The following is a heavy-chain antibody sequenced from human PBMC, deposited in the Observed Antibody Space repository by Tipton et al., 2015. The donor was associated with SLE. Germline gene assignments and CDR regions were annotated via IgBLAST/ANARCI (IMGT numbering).Heavy chain of an antibody. CDR3: ARGDDSSGREFDY. Sequence: TLSLTCTVSGGSISSGSYYWSWIRQPAGKGLEWIGRIYTSGSTNYNPSLKSRVTISVDTSKNQFSLKLSSVTAADTAVYYCARGDDSSGREFDYWGQGTLVTVSS. D-gene: IGHD3-22*01. CDR2: IYTSGST. V-gene: IGHV4-61*02. CDR1: GGSISSGSYY. J-gene: IGHJ4*02.